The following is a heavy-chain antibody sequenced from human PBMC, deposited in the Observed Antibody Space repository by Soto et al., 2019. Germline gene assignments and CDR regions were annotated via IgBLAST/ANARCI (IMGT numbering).Heavy chain of an antibody. Sequence: LALTCAVYGGSFSGYYWSWIRQPPGKGLEWIGEINHSGSTNYNPSLKSRVTISVDTSKNQFSLKLSSVTAADTAVYYCARNRGSRRTSDYWGQGTLVTVSS. D-gene: IGHD5-12*01. J-gene: IGHJ4*02. CDR1: GGSFSGYY. V-gene: IGHV4-34*01. CDR2: INHSGST. CDR3: ARNRGSRRTSDY.